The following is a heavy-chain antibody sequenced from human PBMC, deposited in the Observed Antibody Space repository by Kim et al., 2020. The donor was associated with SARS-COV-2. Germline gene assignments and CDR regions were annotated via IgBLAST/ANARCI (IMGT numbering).Heavy chain of an antibody. CDR2: IYYSGST. Sequence: SETLSLTCTVSGGSISSYYWSWIRQPPGKGLEWIGYIYYSGSTNYNPSLKSRVTISVDTSKNQFSLKLSSVTAADTAVYYCARSAEEAVAGRFDYWGQGTLVTVSS. CDR3: ARSAEEAVAGRFDY. V-gene: IGHV4-59*01. J-gene: IGHJ4*02. CDR1: GGSISSYY. D-gene: IGHD6-19*01.